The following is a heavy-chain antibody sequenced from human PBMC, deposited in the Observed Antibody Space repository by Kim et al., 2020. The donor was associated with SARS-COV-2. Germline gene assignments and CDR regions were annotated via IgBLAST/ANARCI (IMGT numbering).Heavy chain of an antibody. CDR2: IWYDGSDK. Sequence: GGSLRLSCAASGFTFSSYGMHWVRQAPGKGLEWVAVIWYDGSDKYYEDSVKGRFTVSRDNSKNTLFLQMNSLRGEDTGVYYCARERGGRVRYNFYGLDVWGRGITVTVSS. CDR3: ARERGGRVRYNFYGLDV. V-gene: IGHV3-33*01. D-gene: IGHD2-15*01. CDR1: GFTFSSYG. J-gene: IGHJ6*02.